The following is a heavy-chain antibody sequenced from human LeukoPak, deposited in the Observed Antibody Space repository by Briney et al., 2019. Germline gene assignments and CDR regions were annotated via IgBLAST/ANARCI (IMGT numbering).Heavy chain of an antibody. Sequence: SETLSLTCTVSGGSISSYYWSWIRQPPGKGLEWIGYIYYSGSTNYNPSLKSRVTISVDTSKNQFSLKLSSVTAADTAVYYCAXHVXVGATDAFDXWGQGTXXTASS. D-gene: IGHD4/OR15-4a*01. CDR2: IYYSGST. CDR1: GGSISSYY. V-gene: IGHV4-59*08. CDR3: AXHVXVGATDAFDX. J-gene: IGHJ3*02.